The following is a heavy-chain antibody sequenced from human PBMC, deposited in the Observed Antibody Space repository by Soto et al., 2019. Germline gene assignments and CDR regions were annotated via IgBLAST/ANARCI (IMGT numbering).Heavy chain of an antibody. J-gene: IGHJ4*02. CDR2: IYYSWST. Sequence: QVQLQESGPGLLKPSETLSLTCTVSGGSISSYYWSWIRQPPVKGLETIGYIYYSWSTNYNPALKSRITVSVDTTKSQWSLKLSSVTAADTAVYSCARRYGYYIDYWVQGTLGRVSS. CDR3: ARRYGYYIDY. V-gene: IGHV4-59*08. CDR1: GGSISSYY. D-gene: IGHD4-17*01.